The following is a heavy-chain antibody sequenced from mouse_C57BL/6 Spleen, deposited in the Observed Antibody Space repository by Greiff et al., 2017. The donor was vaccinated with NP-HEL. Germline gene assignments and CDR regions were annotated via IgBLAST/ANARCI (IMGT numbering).Heavy chain of an antibody. Sequence: QVQLQQPGAELVKPGASVKMSCKASGYTFTSYWITWVKQRPGQGLEWIGDIYPGSGSTNYNEKFKSKATLTVDTSSSTAYMQLSSLTSADSAVYYCAYSSGYHYAMDYWGQGTSVTVSS. CDR1: GYTFTSYW. J-gene: IGHJ4*01. CDR3: AYSSGYHYAMDY. D-gene: IGHD3-2*02. V-gene: IGHV1-55*01. CDR2: IYPGSGST.